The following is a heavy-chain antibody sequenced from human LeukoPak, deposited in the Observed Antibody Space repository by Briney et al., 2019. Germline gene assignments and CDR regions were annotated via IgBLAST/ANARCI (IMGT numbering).Heavy chain of an antibody. CDR3: ARNGDDSSDHYYFDY. J-gene: IGHJ4*02. Sequence: SETLSLTCAVSGDSISSGDYSWSWIRQPPGKGLEWIGYIYNSGTTNYNPSLKSRVTISVDTSKNQFSLKLSSVTAADTAIYYCARNGDDSSDHYYFDYWGQGTLVTVSS. D-gene: IGHD3-22*01. V-gene: IGHV4-30-4*07. CDR2: IYNSGTT. CDR1: GDSISSGDYS.